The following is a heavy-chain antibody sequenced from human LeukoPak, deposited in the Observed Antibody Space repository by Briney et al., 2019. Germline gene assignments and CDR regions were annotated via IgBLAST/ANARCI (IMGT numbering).Heavy chain of an antibody. CDR2: IYYSGST. CDR3: ARGGGGSSSSGGQLDY. J-gene: IGHJ4*02. Sequence: PSETLSLTCTVSGGSISSGTYYWSWIRQHPGKGPEWIGYIYYSGSTYYNPSLKSRVTISVDTSKNQFSLKLSSVTAADTAVYYGARGGGGSSSSGGQLDYWGQGTLVTVSS. CDR1: GGSISSGTYY. D-gene: IGHD6-6*01. V-gene: IGHV4-61*01.